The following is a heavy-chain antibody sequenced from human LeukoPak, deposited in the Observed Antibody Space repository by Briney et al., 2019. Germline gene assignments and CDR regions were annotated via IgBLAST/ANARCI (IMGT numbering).Heavy chain of an antibody. CDR3: ASTCDFWSGYYPGALDY. D-gene: IGHD3-3*01. J-gene: IGHJ4*02. CDR1: GGSISSSSYY. V-gene: IGHV4-39*01. CDR2: IYYSGST. Sequence: SETLSLTCTVSGGSISSSSYYWGWIRQPPGKGLEWIGSIYYSGSTYYNPSLKSRVTISVDTSKNQFSLKLSSVTAADTAVYYCASTCDFWSGYYPGALDYWGQGTLVTVSS.